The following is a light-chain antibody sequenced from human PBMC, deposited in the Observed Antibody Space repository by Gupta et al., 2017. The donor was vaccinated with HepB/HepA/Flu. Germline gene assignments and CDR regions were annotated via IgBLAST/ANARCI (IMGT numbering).Light chain of an antibody. CDR2: GAS. J-gene: IGKJ1*01. Sequence: EIVLTQSPGTLFLSPGERATLSCRASQIISSTYLAWYQQKPGQAPRLFIYGASSRATGIPDRFSGSGSGTDFNLTISRLEPEDFAVYYCQQEGNSPRTFGQGTKVEVK. CDR3: QQEGNSPRT. V-gene: IGKV3-20*01. CDR1: QIISSTY.